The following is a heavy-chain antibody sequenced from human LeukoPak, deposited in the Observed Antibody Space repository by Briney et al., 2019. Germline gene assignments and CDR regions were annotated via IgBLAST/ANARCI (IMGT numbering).Heavy chain of an antibody. CDR3: ARGSGSYYTPYYYYYYMDV. Sequence: GASVKVSCKASGGTFSSYAISWVRQAPGQGLEWMGGIIPIFGTANYAQKFQGRVTITADKSTSTAYMELSSLRSEDTAVYYCARGSGSYYTPYYYYYYMDVWGKGTTVTVSS. D-gene: IGHD3-10*01. CDR2: IIPIFGTA. CDR1: GGTFSSYA. J-gene: IGHJ6*03. V-gene: IGHV1-69*06.